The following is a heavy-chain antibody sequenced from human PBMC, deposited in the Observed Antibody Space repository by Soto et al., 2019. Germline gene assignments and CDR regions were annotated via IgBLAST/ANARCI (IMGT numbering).Heavy chain of an antibody. CDR3: ARGSMITLGGVLDYYGMDV. J-gene: IGHJ6*02. CDR1: GFTFNRNG. D-gene: IGHD3-16*01. V-gene: IGHV3-33*01. Sequence: QEQLVASGGGVVQPGRSLRLSCAASGFTFNRNGMHWVRQAPGKGLEWVAVIWYDGSNEYYADSVKGRFTISRDNSKNTLYLQMNSLGVEDTAVYYCARGSMITLGGVLDYYGMDVWGQGTTVTVSS. CDR2: IWYDGSNE.